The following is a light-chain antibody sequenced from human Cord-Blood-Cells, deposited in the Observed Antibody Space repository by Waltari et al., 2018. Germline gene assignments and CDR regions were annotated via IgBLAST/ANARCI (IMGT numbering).Light chain of an antibody. CDR2: DAS. CDR3: QQYDNLPFP. V-gene: IGKV1-33*01. J-gene: IGKJ3*01. Sequence: DIQMTQSPPLPSASVGDREPITCQACQDMSNYLNWYQQKPGKAPKLLIYDASNLETGVPSRFSGSGSGTDFTFTISSLQPEDIATYYCQQYDNLPFPFGPGTKVDIK. CDR1: QDMSNY.